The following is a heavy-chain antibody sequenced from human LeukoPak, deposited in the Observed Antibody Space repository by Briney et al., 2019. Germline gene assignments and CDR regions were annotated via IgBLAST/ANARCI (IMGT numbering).Heavy chain of an antibody. CDR1: GGSISSGDYY. D-gene: IGHD4/OR15-4a*01. Sequence: SETLSLTCTVSGGSISSGDYYWSWIRQPPGKGLEWIGYIYYSGSTYYNPSLKSRVTMSVDTSKNQFSLRLSSVTAADTAVYYCARELTYADYWGQGTLVTVSS. CDR3: ARELTYADY. CDR2: IYYSGST. V-gene: IGHV4-30-4*01. J-gene: IGHJ4*02.